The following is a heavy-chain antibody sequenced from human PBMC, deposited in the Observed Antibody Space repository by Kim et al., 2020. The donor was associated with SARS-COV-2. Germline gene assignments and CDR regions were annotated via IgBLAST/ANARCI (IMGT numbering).Heavy chain of an antibody. J-gene: IGHJ4*02. Sequence: KGRFTIDRDNTKSTLYLQMNSLRAEDTDVYYCAKDRGITMVRGVITYYFDYWGQGTLVTVSS. D-gene: IGHD3-10*01. V-gene: IGHV3-23*01. CDR3: AKDRGITMVRGVITYYFDY.